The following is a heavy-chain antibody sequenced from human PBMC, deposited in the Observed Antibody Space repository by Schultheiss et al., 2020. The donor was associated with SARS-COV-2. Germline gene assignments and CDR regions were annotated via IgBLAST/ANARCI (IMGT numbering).Heavy chain of an antibody. D-gene: IGHD4-17*01. CDR1: GYTFTSYG. CDR2: ISAYNGNT. J-gene: IGHJ5*02. V-gene: IGHV1-18*01. CDR3: ARAGRGTVPNAGWFDP. Sequence: ASVKVSCKASGYTFTSYGISWVRQAPGQGLEWMGWISAYNGNTNYAQKFQGRVTMTRNTSISTAYMELSSLRSDDTAVYYCARAGRGTVPNAGWFDPWGQGTLVTVSS.